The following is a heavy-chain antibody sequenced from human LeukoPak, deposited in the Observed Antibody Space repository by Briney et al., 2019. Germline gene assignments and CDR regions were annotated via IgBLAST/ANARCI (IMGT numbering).Heavy chain of an antibody. D-gene: IGHD1-14*01. CDR2: ISGTTSGT. Sequence: GGSLRLSCAASGFTFSSYGMHWVRQAPGKGLDWVAGISGTTSGTYYADSVKGRFTISRDNSKNTLFLQVNSLRAEDTAVYYCAKVRTYFYHGLDVWGQGTTVTVSS. CDR1: GFTFSSYG. J-gene: IGHJ6*02. CDR3: AKVRTYFYHGLDV. V-gene: IGHV3-23*01.